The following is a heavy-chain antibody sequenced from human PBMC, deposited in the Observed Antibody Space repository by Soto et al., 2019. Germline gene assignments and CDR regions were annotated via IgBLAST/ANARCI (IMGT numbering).Heavy chain of an antibody. CDR3: ARGTYYYDSSGYLFDY. V-gene: IGHV1-18*01. CDR2: ISAYNGNT. CDR1: GYTFTSYG. J-gene: IGHJ4*02. Sequence: SVKVSCKASGYTFTSYGISWVRQAPGQGLEWMGWISAYNGNTNYAQKLQGRVTMTTDTSTSTAYMELRSLRSDDTAVYYCARGTYYYDSSGYLFDYWGQGTLVTVSS. D-gene: IGHD3-22*01.